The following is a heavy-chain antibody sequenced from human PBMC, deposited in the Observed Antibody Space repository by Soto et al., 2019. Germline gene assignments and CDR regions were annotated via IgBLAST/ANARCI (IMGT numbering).Heavy chain of an antibody. V-gene: IGHV4-39*01. D-gene: IGHD3-3*01. J-gene: IGHJ5*02. CDR3: ARHYYDFWSGYPDWFDP. Sequence: PSETLSLTCTVSGGSISSSSYYWGWIRQPPGKGLEWIGSIYYSGSTYYNPSLKSRVTISVDTSKNQFSLKLSSVTAADTAVYYCARHYYDFWSGYPDWFDPWGQGTLVTVS. CDR2: IYYSGST. CDR1: GGSISSSSYY.